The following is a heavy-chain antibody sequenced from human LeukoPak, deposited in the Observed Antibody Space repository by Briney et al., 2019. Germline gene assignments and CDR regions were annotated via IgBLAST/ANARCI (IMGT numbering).Heavy chain of an antibody. CDR1: GFTFSSYD. CDR3: ARQADILTGYYDL. J-gene: IGHJ5*02. V-gene: IGHV3-13*01. D-gene: IGHD3-9*01. CDR2: IGTTGDT. Sequence: GGSLRLSCAASGFTFSSYDMHWVRQVTGKYLEWVSAIGTTGDTYYPGSVKGRFTISRDNSKNTLYLQMNIVRAEDTAVYYCARQADILTGYYDLWGQGTLVTVSS.